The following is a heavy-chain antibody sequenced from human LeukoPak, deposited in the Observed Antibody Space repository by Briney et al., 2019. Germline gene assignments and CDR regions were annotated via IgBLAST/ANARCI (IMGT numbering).Heavy chain of an antibody. CDR1: GGSFSGYY. Sequence: PSETLSLTCAVYGGSFSGYYGSWIRQPPGEWREWIGEINHSGSTNYNPSRKGRVTISVDTSNNQFSMNLSSVTAADTAVYYCARGERSSSSRSLQGWFDPWGQGTLVTVSS. J-gene: IGHJ5*02. V-gene: IGHV4-34*01. CDR2: INHSGST. CDR3: ARGERSSSSRSLQGWFDP. D-gene: IGHD6-6*01.